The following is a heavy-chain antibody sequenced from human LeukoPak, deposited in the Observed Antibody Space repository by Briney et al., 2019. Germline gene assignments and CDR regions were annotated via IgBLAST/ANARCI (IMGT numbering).Heavy chain of an antibody. Sequence: PGGSLTLSCAASGYTFSDFSVNWVRQAPGKGLEWVSSISVRSNYRYYADSVRGRFTISRDDASDSLFLQMNSLRAEDTAVYFCVRLRRNNDRSGYYYYYDYWGQGTLVTVSS. CDR2: ISVRSNYR. CDR3: VRLRRNNDRSGYYYYYDY. V-gene: IGHV3-21*01. D-gene: IGHD3-22*01. J-gene: IGHJ4*02. CDR1: GYTFSDFS.